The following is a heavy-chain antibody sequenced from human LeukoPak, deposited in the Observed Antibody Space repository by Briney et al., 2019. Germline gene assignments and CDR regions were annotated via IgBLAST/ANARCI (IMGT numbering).Heavy chain of an antibody. D-gene: IGHD5-18*01. CDR2: INHSGST. J-gene: IGHJ4*02. CDR1: GGSFSGYY. CDR3: ARGSAMLTR. Sequence: PSETLSLICAVYGGSFSGYYWSWIRQPPGKGLEWIGEINHSGSTNYNPSLKSRVTISVDTSKNQFSLKLSSVTAADTAVYYCARGSAMLTRWGQGTLVTVSS. V-gene: IGHV4-34*01.